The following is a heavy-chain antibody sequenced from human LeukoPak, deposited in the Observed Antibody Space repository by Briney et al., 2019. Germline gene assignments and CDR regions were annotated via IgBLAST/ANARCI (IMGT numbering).Heavy chain of an antibody. CDR1: GFTFSSYW. CDR2: ISSSGSTI. V-gene: IGHV3-48*04. D-gene: IGHD5-12*01. J-gene: IGHJ5*02. CDR3: ARGPVDSLNWFDP. Sequence: PGGSLRLSCAASGFTFSSYWMSWVRQAPGKGLEWVSYISSSGSTIYYADSVKGRFTISRDNAKNSLHLQMNSLRAEDTAVYYCARGPVDSLNWFDPWGQGTLVTVSS.